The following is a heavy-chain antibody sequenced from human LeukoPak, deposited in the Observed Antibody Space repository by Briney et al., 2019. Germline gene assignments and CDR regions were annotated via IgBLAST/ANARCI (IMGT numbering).Heavy chain of an antibody. CDR3: PRDQWGHSGSYYVDY. CDR2: ISNTGSTI. V-gene: IGHV3-11*01. CDR1: GFTFSDYY. Sequence: GGSLRLSCAASGFTFSDYYMSWIRQAPGKGLEWVSYISNTGSTIYYADSVKGRFTISRDNAKNSLYLQMNVLRAEDTAVYYCPRDQWGHSGSYYVDYWGQGTLVTLSS. D-gene: IGHD1-26*01. J-gene: IGHJ4*02.